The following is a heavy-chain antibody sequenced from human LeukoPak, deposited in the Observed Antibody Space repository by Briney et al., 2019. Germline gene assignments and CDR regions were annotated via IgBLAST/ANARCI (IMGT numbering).Heavy chain of an antibody. J-gene: IGHJ5*02. CDR2: IIPIFGTA. CDR3: ARALQLLWFGEWWFDP. CDR1: GGTFSSYA. Sequence: SVKVSCKASGGTFSSYAISWVRQAPGQGLEWMGGIIPIFGTANYAQKFQGRVTMTRDTSTSTVYMELSSLRSEDTAVYYCARALQLLWFGEWWFDPWGQGTLVTVSS. V-gene: IGHV1-69*05. D-gene: IGHD3-10*01.